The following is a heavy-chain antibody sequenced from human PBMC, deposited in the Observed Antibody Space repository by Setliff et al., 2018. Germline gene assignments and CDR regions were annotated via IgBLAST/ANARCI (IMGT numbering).Heavy chain of an antibody. CDR3: ARSFSRREKFLLDY. V-gene: IGHV4-38-2*01. J-gene: IGHJ4*02. CDR2: IYHSGST. CDR1: GYSISSAYY. Sequence: PSETLSLTCVVSGYSISSAYYWGWIRQPPGKGLEWIGSIYHSGSTYSSPSLKSRVTMSVDTSKNQFSLKLNSVTAADTAVYYCARSFSRREKFLLDYWGQGALVTVSS.